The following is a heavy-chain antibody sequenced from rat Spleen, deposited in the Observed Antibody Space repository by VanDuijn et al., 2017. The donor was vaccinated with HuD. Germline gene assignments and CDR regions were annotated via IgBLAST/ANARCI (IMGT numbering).Heavy chain of an antibody. J-gene: IGHJ3*01. CDR2: IKSKSHNYAA. Sequence: EVQLVESGGGLVQPGRSLKLSCVTSGFTFSTAWLYWYRQFPDKRLEWVARIKSKSHNYAADYTESVKGRFTISRDDSKNTFYLQMNNLKEEDTAIYFCNTQAYWGQGTLVTVSS. CDR3: NTQAY. V-gene: IGHV6-6*01. CDR1: GFTFSTAW.